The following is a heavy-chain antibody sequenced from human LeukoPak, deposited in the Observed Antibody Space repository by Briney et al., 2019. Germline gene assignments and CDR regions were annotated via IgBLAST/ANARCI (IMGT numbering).Heavy chain of an antibody. CDR1: GGSITGHY. J-gene: IGHJ5*02. CDR3: ARVFRGVVTSNWFDP. CDR2: VYDNGNT. V-gene: IGHV4-59*11. Sequence: SETLSLTCTVSGGSITGHYWTWIRQSPGKGLEWIGFVYDNGNTNYNSSLQSRVAMSVDTSTNQLSLKMTSVTAADTAIYYCARVFRGVVTSNWFDPWGQGTLVTVSS. D-gene: IGHD2-21*02.